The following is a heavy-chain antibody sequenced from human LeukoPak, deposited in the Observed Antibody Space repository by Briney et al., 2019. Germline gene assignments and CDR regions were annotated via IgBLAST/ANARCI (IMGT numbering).Heavy chain of an antibody. CDR2: VIPIFGTA. CDR1: GGTFTSYA. V-gene: IGHV1-69*06. Sequence: SVKVSCKASGGTFTSYAISWVRQAPGQGLGWMGRVIPIFGTANYAQKFQGRVTITADKSTSTAYMELSSLRSEDTAVYYCARVSFCSGSSCYAGHDYWGQGTLVTVSS. CDR3: ARVSFCSGSSCYAGHDY. D-gene: IGHD2-15*01. J-gene: IGHJ4*02.